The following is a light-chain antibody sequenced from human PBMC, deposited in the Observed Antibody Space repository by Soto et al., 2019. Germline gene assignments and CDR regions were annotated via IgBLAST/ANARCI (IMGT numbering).Light chain of an antibody. CDR3: HQYNNWPLT. CDR1: HSVSSN. CDR2: GVS. V-gene: IGKV3-15*01. J-gene: IGKJ4*01. Sequence: EIVMTQSPATLSVSPGERATLSCRASHSVSSNLAWYQQKPGQAPRLLIYGVSARASGIPARFSGSGSGTEFTLPISSLQSEDFAVYYCHQYNNWPLTFGGGTNVEIK.